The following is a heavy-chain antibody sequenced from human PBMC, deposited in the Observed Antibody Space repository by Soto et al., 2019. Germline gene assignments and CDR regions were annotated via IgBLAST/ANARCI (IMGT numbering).Heavy chain of an antibody. D-gene: IGHD3-10*01. CDR3: ARGYPLLWFGETVDDGMDV. CDR1: GCSISSYY. CDR2: IYYSGST. J-gene: IGHJ6*02. V-gene: IGHV4-59*01. Sequence: QVQLQESGPGLVKPSETLSLTCTVSGCSISSYYWSWIRQPPGKGLEWMGYIYYSGSTNYNPSLNSRVTPSVDTSTNQFSRQMSSVTAADTAVYYCARGYPLLWFGETVDDGMDVWGQGTTVTVSS.